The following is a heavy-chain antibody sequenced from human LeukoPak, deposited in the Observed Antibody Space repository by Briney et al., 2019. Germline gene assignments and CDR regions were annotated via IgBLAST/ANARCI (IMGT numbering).Heavy chain of an antibody. CDR2: IIPIFGTA. D-gene: IGHD3-22*01. CDR3: ARDAYYYDSSGLRPIDAFDI. CDR1: GGTFSNYA. J-gene: IGHJ3*02. V-gene: IGHV1-69*05. Sequence: SVKVSCKASGGTFSNYAISWVRQAPGQGLEWMGGIIPIFGTANYAQKFQGRVTITTDESTSTAYMELSSLRSEDTAVYYGARDAYYYDSSGLRPIDAFDIWGQGTMVTVSS.